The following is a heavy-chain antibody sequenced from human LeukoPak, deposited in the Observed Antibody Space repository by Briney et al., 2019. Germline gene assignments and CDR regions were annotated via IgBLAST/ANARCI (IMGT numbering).Heavy chain of an antibody. J-gene: IGHJ4*02. V-gene: IGHV3-74*01. CDR1: GFTFSSYW. Sequence: GGSLRLSCAASGFTFSSYWMHWVRQAPGEGLVWVSRINSDGSSTSYADSVKGRFTISRDNAKNTLYLQMNSLRAEDTAVYYCARGGGGKDFDYWGQGTLVTVSS. CDR3: ARGGGGKDFDY. CDR2: INSDGSST. D-gene: IGHD2-15*01.